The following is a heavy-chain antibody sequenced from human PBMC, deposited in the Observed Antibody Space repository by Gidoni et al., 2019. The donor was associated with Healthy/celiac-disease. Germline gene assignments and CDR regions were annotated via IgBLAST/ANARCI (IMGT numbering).Heavy chain of an antibody. Sequence: QVQLVQSGAEVKKPGASVKVSCKASGYTFTSYGISWVRQAPGQGLEWMGWISAYNGNTNYAQKLQGRVTMTTDTSTSTAYMELTCLRSDDTAVYYCARDSYDFWSGYYYYYGMDVWGQGTTVTVSS. D-gene: IGHD3-3*01. CDR1: GYTFTSYG. CDR2: ISAYNGNT. J-gene: IGHJ6*02. V-gene: IGHV1-18*01. CDR3: ARDSYDFWSGYYYYYGMDV.